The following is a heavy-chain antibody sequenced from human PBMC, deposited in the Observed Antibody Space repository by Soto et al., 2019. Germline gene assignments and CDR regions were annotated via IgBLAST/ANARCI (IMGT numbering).Heavy chain of an antibody. CDR2: ISGSGDTI. D-gene: IGHD1-26*01. J-gene: IGHJ4*02. CDR3: AKGPGNYSDFDY. Sequence: EVQLLESGGGLVQPGGSLRLSCAASGFTFSSYAMSWVRQAPGKGLEWVSSISGSGDTIYYADSVKGRFTISRDNSKNTLYLQMNSLRAEDTALYYCAKGPGNYSDFDYWGQGTLVTVSS. CDR1: GFTFSSYA. V-gene: IGHV3-23*01.